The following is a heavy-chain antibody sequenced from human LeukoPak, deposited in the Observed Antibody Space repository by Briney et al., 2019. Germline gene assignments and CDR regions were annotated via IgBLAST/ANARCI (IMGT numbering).Heavy chain of an antibody. J-gene: IGHJ4*02. CDR2: ISGSGSTI. V-gene: IGHV3-48*03. D-gene: IGHD6-19*01. Sequence: GGSVNLFCAPSGFTFRSYEMTWVRQAPGKGLEWVSYISGSGSTIYYTDSVKGRFTISRDNAKNSLYLQMNSLRAEDTAVYYCAGLVLDYWGQ. CDR1: GFTFRSYE. CDR3: AGLVLDY.